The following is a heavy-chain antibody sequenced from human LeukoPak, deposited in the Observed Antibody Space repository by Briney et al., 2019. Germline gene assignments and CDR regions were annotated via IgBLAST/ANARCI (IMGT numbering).Heavy chain of an antibody. D-gene: IGHD3-22*01. J-gene: IGHJ4*02. CDR2: MNPNSGNT. V-gene: IGHV1-8*01. CDR1: GYTFTSYD. CDR3: ARSPHYYDRSGYYFDY. Sequence: ASVKVSCKASGYTFTSYDINWVRQATGQGLEWMGWMNPNSGNTGYAQKFQGRVTMTRNTSISTAYMELSSLRSEDTAVYYCARSPHYYDRSGYYFDYWGQGTLVTVSS.